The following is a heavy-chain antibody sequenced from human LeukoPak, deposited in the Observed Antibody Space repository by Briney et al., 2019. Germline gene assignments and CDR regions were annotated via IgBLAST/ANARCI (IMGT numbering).Heavy chain of an antibody. J-gene: IGHJ4*02. CDR1: GVSISSSNSY. Sequence: PSETLSLTCTVSGVSISSSNSYWGWIRQPPGKGLEWIGSIYYSGSTYYNPSLKSRVTISVDTSKNQFSLKLSSVTAADTAVYYCAREATRSGDYWGQGTLVTVSS. CDR2: IYYSGST. V-gene: IGHV4-39*07. CDR3: AREATRSGDY.